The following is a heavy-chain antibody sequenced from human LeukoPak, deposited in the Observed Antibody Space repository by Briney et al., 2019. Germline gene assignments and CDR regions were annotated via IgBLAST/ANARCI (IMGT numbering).Heavy chain of an antibody. Sequence: PGRSLRLSCAASGLIVSSNYMSWVPQAPGKGLEWVSALYSGGTIYYADSVKGRFTISRDNSKNTLYLQMNSLRAEDTAVYYCARDPSRGLYYFDHWGRGTLVTVSS. V-gene: IGHV3-53*01. CDR3: ARDPSRGLYYFDH. D-gene: IGHD3/OR15-3a*01. J-gene: IGHJ4*02. CDR2: LYSGGTI. CDR1: GLIVSSNY.